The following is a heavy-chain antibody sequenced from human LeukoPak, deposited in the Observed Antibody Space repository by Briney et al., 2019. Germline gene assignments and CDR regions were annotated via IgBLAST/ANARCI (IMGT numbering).Heavy chain of an antibody. Sequence: GGSLRLSCAASGFTFSTYAMSWVRQAPGKGLEWVSAISSSGDVTYYAGSVKGRFTISRDNSKNSLYLQMNSLRAEDTAVYYCARASGRYCSSTSCYLAYWGQGTLVTVSS. D-gene: IGHD2-2*01. CDR3: ARASGRYCSSTSCYLAY. J-gene: IGHJ4*02. CDR1: GFTFSTYA. CDR2: ISSSGDVT. V-gene: IGHV3-23*01.